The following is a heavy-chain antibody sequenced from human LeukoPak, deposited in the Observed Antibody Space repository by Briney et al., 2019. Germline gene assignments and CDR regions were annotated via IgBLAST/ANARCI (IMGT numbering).Heavy chain of an antibody. Sequence: SETLSLTCTVSGGSVSSGSYYWSWIRQAPGKGLEWVAYIYYSGGTKYNPSLKSRVTISSDTSKNQFSLKLTSVTAADTAVYYCARVDTLVGYVSDWGQGTLVNVSS. CDR3: ARVDTLVGYVSD. V-gene: IGHV4-61*01. CDR2: IYYSGGT. J-gene: IGHJ4*02. D-gene: IGHD5-18*01. CDR1: GGSVSSGSYY.